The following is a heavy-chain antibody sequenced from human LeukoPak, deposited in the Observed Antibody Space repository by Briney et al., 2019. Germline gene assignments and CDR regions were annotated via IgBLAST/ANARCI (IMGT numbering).Heavy chain of an antibody. J-gene: IGHJ4*02. V-gene: IGHV1-46*01. CDR1: GYTFTSYY. Sequence: ASVKVSCKASGYTFTSYYMHWVRQAPGQGLEWMGIINPSGGSTSYAQKFQGRVTITADKSTSTAYMELSSLRSEDTAVYYCARDPGGNRITIFGVVNRLDYWGQGTLVTVSS. CDR3: ARDPGGNRITIFGVVNRLDY. CDR2: INPSGGST. D-gene: IGHD3-3*01.